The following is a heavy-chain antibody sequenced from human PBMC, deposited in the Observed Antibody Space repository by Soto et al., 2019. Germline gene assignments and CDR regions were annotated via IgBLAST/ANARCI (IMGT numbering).Heavy chain of an antibody. CDR3: ARDHARGGEYDH. D-gene: IGHD4-17*01. Sequence: VGSLRLSCEASGFTFSSYWMNWIRQAPGKGLEWLANINPDGKNTYYPDSLEGRFTVSRDNARNSLFLQIDSLRVDDTAVYYCARDHARGGEYDHWGQGTLVTVSS. J-gene: IGHJ5*02. V-gene: IGHV3-7*01. CDR2: INPDGKNT. CDR1: GFTFSSYW.